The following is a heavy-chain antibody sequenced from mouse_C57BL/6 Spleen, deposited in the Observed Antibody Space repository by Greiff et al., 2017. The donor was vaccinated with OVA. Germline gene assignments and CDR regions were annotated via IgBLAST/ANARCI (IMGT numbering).Heavy chain of an antibody. CDR3: ARTVVATRGYYFDY. D-gene: IGHD1-1*01. V-gene: IGHV1-26*01. Sequence: VQLKQSGPELVKPGASVKISCKASGYTFTDYYMNWVKQSHGKSLEWIGDINPNNGGTSYNQKFKGKATLTVDKSSSTAYMELRSLTSEDSAVYYCARTVVATRGYYFDYWGQGTTLTVSS. CDR1: GYTFTDYY. CDR2: INPNNGGT. J-gene: IGHJ2*01.